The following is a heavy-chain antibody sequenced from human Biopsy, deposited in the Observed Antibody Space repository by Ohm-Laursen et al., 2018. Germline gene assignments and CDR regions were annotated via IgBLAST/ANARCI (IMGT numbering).Heavy chain of an antibody. J-gene: IGHJ6*02. CDR1: GGSISSDY. CDR3: ARATNSTGWPYYYFYGMDV. D-gene: IGHD2/OR15-2a*01. Sequence: PSETLSLTCTVSGGSISSDYWSWIRQTPGKGLEWIGYIYYSGSTNYNPSLKSRVTISVDTSKNQFSLRLNSVTAADTAVYYCARATNSTGWPYYYFYGMDVWGLGTTVTVSS. CDR2: IYYSGST. V-gene: IGHV4-59*01.